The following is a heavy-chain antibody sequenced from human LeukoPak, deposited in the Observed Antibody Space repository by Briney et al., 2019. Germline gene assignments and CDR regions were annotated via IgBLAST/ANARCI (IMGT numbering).Heavy chain of an antibody. CDR1: GDSISSSSYF. J-gene: IGHJ3*02. Sequence: SETLSLTCTVSGDSISSSSYFWGWIRQPPGKGLEWLATIYYSGSTYYNPSLKSRVTISVDTSKNQFSLKLSSVTAADTAVYYCARVKPLRAFDIWGQGTMVTVSS. CDR3: ARVKPLRAFDI. CDR2: IYYSGST. V-gene: IGHV4-39*07.